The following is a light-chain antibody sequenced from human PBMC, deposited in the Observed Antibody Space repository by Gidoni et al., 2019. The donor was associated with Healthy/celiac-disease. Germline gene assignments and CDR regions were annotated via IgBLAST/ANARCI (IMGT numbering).Light chain of an antibody. Sequence: EIVLTQSPATLSLSPGERATLSCRASQSVSSYLAWYQQKPGQAPRLLIYDASSRATGLPARFSGSGSGTDFTLTISSLEPEDFAAYYCQQHNNCGLTFXQXTKVEIK. J-gene: IGKJ1*01. V-gene: IGKV3-11*01. CDR1: QSVSSY. CDR3: QQHNNCGLT. CDR2: DAS.